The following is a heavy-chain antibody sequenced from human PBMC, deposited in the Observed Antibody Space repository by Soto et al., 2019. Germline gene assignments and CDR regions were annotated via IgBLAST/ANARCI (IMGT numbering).Heavy chain of an antibody. CDR1: GYTFTGYD. Sequence: EASVKVSCKAAGYTFTGYDINWVRQATGQGLEYMGWMNPNSGNTGYAQKFQGRVTMTRNTSISTAYMELSSLRSDDTAVYYCARTLGYCSGGSCYSVDYFYYGMDVWGQGTTVTVSS. V-gene: IGHV1-8*01. CDR3: ARTLGYCSGGSCYSVDYFYYGMDV. CDR2: MNPNSGNT. J-gene: IGHJ6*02. D-gene: IGHD2-15*01.